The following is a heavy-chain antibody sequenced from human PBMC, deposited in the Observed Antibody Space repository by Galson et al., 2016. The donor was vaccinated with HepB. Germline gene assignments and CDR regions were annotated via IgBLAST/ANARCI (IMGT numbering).Heavy chain of an antibody. V-gene: IGHV3-30*03. Sequence: SLRLSCAASGFTFSGHGVHWVRQSPGKGLEWVALITYDGSKIYYADSVKGRFTISRDNSKNTLYPQMNTLRAEDTALYYCARDLGSRGLYATIDHWGQGTLVTVSS. CDR2: ITYDGSKI. D-gene: IGHD6-13*01. CDR1: GFTFSGHG. CDR3: ARDLGSRGLYATIDH. J-gene: IGHJ4*02.